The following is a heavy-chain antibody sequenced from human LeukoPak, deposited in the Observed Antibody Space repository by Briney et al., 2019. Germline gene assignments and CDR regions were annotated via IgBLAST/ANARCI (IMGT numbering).Heavy chain of an antibody. J-gene: IGHJ4*02. CDR3: AKDLFGRIAAAGRGGFFDY. D-gene: IGHD6-13*01. CDR1: GFTFSSYA. CDR2: ISGSGGST. Sequence: PGGSPRLSCAASGFTFSSYAMSWVRQAPGKGLEWVSAISGSGGSTYYADSVKGRFTISRDNSKNTLYLQMNSLRAEDTAVYYCAKDLFGRIAAAGRGGFFDYWGQGTLVTVSS. V-gene: IGHV3-23*01.